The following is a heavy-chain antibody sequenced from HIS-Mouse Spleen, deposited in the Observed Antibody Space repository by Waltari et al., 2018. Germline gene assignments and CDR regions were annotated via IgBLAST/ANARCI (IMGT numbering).Heavy chain of an antibody. J-gene: IGHJ3*02. D-gene: IGHD2-2*01. CDR3: AKVAIVVVPAAIDAFDI. V-gene: IGHV3-23*01. CDR2: IMGGGGST. CDR1: GFTFSSYA. Sequence: EVQLLESGGGLVQPGGSLRLSCAASGFTFSSYAMSCVRQAPGKGLEWVTAIMGGGGSTYYADAVKGRFTISRDNSKNTLYLQMNSLRAEDTAVYYCAKVAIVVVPAAIDAFDIWGQGTMVTVSS.